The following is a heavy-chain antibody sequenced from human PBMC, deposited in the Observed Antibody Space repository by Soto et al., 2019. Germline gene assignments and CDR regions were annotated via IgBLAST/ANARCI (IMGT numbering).Heavy chain of an antibody. D-gene: IGHD6-13*01. CDR2: ISGSGGST. V-gene: IGHV3-23*01. CDR3: ARKVFLRAAAGTPYFDY. Sequence: GGSLRLSCAASGFTFSSYAMSWVRQAPGKGLEWVSAISGSGGSTYYADSVKGRFTISRDNSKNTLYLQMNSLRAEDTAVYYCARKVFLRAAAGTPYFDYWGQGSLVTVSS. J-gene: IGHJ4*02. CDR1: GFTFSSYA.